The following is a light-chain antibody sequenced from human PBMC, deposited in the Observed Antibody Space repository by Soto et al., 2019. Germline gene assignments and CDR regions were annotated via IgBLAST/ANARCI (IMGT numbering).Light chain of an antibody. CDR3: QQYNSYPYS. J-gene: IGKJ2*01. Sequence: DIQMTQSPSTLSASVGDRVTVTCRASQSISSWLAWYQQKPGKAPKLLIYKASSLESGVPSRFSGSGSGTEFTLTISSLQPDDFATYYCQQYNSYPYSFGQGTKLEIK. V-gene: IGKV1-5*03. CDR1: QSISSW. CDR2: KAS.